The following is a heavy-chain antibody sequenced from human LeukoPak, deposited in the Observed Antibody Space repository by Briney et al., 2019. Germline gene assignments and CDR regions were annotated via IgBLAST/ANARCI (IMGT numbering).Heavy chain of an antibody. D-gene: IGHD2-2*01. CDR2: IHDSGTT. V-gene: IGHV4-59*02. J-gene: IGHJ4*02. Sequence: SETLSLTCSVSGGSVSTYYWSWIRQPPGKGLEWIGFIHDSGTTKNNDSLKTRVTISIDTSKNQLSLKLSSVTAADTAVYCCARGYWVVPAALDYWGQGTLVTVSS. CDR1: GGSVSTYY. CDR3: ARGYWVVPAALDY.